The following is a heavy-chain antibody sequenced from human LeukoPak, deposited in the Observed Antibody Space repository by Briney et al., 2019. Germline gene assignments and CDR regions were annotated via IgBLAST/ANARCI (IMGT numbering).Heavy chain of an antibody. Sequence: PGGSLRLSCAASGFTFSDYNMRWIRQAPGKGLEWVSSISRSGSTKYYADSVKGRFTISRDNAKNSLFLQMNSLRAEDTAVYYCAKGPKYGIFFFFDYWGQGTLVTVSS. J-gene: IGHJ4*02. D-gene: IGHD3-9*01. V-gene: IGHV3-11*01. CDR3: AKGPKYGIFFFFDY. CDR1: GFTFSDYN. CDR2: ISRSGSTK.